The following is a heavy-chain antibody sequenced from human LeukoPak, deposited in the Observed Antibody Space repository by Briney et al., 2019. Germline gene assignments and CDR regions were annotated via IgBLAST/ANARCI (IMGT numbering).Heavy chain of an antibody. CDR2: IWYDGSNK. D-gene: IGHD2-15*01. V-gene: IGHV3-33*06. Sequence: PGGSLRLSCAASGFTFSSYGMHWVRQAPGKGLEWVAVIWYDGSNKYYADSVKGRFTISRDNSKNTLYLQMNSLRAEDTAVYYCAKENCSGGGCFFDYWGQGTLVTVSS. CDR1: GFTFSSYG. CDR3: AKENCSGGGCFFDY. J-gene: IGHJ4*02.